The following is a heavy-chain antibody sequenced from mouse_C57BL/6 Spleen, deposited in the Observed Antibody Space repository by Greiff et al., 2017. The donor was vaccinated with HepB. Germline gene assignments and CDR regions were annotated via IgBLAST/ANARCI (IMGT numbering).Heavy chain of an antibody. V-gene: IGHV1-42*01. J-gene: IGHJ2*01. CDR3: ARSYYYGSSHLDY. CDR2: INPSTGGT. Sequence: EVQLQQSGPELVKPGASVKISCKASGYSFTGYYMNWVKQSPEKSLEWIGEINPSTGGTTYNQKFKAKATLTVDKSSSTAYMQLKSLTSEDSAVYYCARSYYYGSSHLDYWGQGTTLTVSS. D-gene: IGHD1-1*01. CDR1: GYSFTGYY.